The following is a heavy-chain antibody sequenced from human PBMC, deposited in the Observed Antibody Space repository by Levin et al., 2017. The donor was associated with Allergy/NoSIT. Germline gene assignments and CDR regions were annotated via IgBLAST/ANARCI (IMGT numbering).Heavy chain of an antibody. V-gene: IGHV3-23*01. J-gene: IGHJ4*02. CDR3: AKHPLSDWSIIDY. Sequence: PGGSLRLSCAASGFTFSSYDMSWVRQAPGKGLEWVSVVSNSGATTFYADSVKGRFIISRDNSKNTLYLQMNSLRAEDTAIYYCAKHPLSDWSIIDYWGQGTLVTVSS. CDR1: GFTFSSYD. CDR2: VSNSGATT. D-gene: IGHD3-9*01.